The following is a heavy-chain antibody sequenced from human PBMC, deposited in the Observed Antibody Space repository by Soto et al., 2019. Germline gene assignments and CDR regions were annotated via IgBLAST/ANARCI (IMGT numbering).Heavy chain of an antibody. D-gene: IGHD3-22*01. V-gene: IGHV3-21*01. CDR1: GFTFSSHS. CDR3: XTRITTLRPFXX. CDR2: ISSSSTYI. Sequence: EVRLVESGGGLVKPGGSLXLSCAASGFTFSSHSMDWVRQVPGRGLEWVASISSSSTYIYYADSVKGRFIXXXXXXXXXXXXXXXSXRAEXXADYXCXTRITTLRPFXXWGQXTL. J-gene: IGHJ4*02.